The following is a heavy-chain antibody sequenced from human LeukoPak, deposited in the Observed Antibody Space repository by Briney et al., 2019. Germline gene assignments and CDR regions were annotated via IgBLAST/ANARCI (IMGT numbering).Heavy chain of an antibody. D-gene: IGHD6-13*01. V-gene: IGHV1-24*01. Sequence: ASVKVSCKVSGYTLTELSMHWVRQAPGKGLGWMGGFDPEDGETIYAQKFQGRVTMTEDTSTDTAYMELSSLRSEDTAVYYCATDSSSWYRFDYWGQGTLVTVSS. J-gene: IGHJ4*02. CDR2: FDPEDGET. CDR3: ATDSSSWYRFDY. CDR1: GYTLTELS.